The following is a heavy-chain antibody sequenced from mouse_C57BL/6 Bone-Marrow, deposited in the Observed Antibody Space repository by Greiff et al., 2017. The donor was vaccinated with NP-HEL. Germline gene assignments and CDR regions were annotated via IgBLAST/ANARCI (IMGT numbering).Heavy chain of an antibody. J-gene: IGHJ1*03. CDR1: GFNIKDDY. Sequence: EVKLQQSGAELVRPGASVKLSCTASGFNIKDDYMHWVKQRPEQGLEWIGWIDPENGDTEYASKFQGKATITADTSSNTAYLQLSSLTSEDTAVYYCTFCYGSSSWYFDVWGTGTTVTVSS. D-gene: IGHD1-1*01. V-gene: IGHV14-4*01. CDR2: IDPENGDT. CDR3: TFCYGSSSWYFDV.